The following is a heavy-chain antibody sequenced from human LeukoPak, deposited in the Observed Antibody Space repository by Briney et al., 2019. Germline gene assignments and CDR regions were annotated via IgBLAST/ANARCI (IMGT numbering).Heavy chain of an antibody. D-gene: IGHD3-22*01. CDR2: ISGGST. V-gene: IGHV3-23*01. CDR1: GFTFSNYA. J-gene: IGHJ6*02. CDR3: AKDNYDSSGYYRDYYGMDV. Sequence: GGSLRLSCAASGFTFSNYAMSWVRQAPGKGLEWVSAISGGSTYYADSVKGRFTISRDNSKDTLYLQMNSLRAEDTAVYYCAKDNYDSSGYYRDYYGMDVWGQGTTVTVSS.